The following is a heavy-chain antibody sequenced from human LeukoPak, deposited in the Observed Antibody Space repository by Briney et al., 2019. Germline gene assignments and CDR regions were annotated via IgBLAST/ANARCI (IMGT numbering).Heavy chain of an antibody. V-gene: IGHV3-66*01. CDR1: GFTVSSNY. CDR3: AKGGISTIVRGVIGYMDV. Sequence: GGSLRLSCAASGFTVSSNYLTWVRQAPGKGLECVSVIYGDSNTYYADSVKGRFTISRDNSKNTLYLQMNSLRAEDTAVYYCAKGGISTIVRGVIGYMDVWGKGTTVTISS. J-gene: IGHJ6*03. CDR2: IYGDSNT. D-gene: IGHD3-10*01.